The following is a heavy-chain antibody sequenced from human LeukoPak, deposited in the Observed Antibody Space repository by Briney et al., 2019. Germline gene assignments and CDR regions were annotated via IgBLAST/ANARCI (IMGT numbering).Heavy chain of an antibody. J-gene: IGHJ4*02. CDR2: ISDSGNT. CDR1: GFTLSSYA. V-gene: IGHV3-23*01. D-gene: IGHD2-21*01. CDR3: AKAPVTTCRGAYCYPFDY. Sequence: GGSLRLSCAASGFTLSSYAMSWVRQAPGKGLEWVSAISDSGNTYHADSVKGRFTISRDSSKNTLFLQMDRLRPEDAAVYYCAKAPVTTCRGAYCYPFDYWGQGTMVTVSS.